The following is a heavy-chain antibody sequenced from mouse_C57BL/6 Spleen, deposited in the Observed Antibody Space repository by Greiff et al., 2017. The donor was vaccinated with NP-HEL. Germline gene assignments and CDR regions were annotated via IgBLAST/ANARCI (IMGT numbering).Heavy chain of an antibody. J-gene: IGHJ3*01. CDR3: ASGTGFFAY. CDR2: IDPSDSYT. D-gene: IGHD4-1*01. V-gene: IGHV1-59*01. CDR1: GYTFTSYW. Sequence: QVQLQQSGAELVRPGTSVKLSCKASGYTFTSYWMHWVKQRPGQGLEWIGVIDPSDSYTNYNQKFKGKATLTVDTSSSTAYMQLSSLTSEDSAVYYCASGTGFFAYWGQGTLVTVSA.